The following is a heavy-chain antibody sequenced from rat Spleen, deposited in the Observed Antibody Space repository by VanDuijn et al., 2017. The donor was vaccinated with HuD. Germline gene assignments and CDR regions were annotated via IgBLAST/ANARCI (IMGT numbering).Heavy chain of an antibody. J-gene: IGHJ4*01. V-gene: IGHV2-15*01. CDR1: GLSLTSNS. CDR3: TRDRPGAYYVMDA. Sequence: QVQLKESGPGLVQPSQTLSLTCTVSGLSLTSNSVSWIRQPPGKGLEWMGAIWSDGSTDYNSALKSRLSISRDTSKNQLFLKMNSLQTDDTAIYYCTRDRPGAYYVMDAWGQGASVTVSS. CDR2: IWSDGST. D-gene: IGHD1-4*01.